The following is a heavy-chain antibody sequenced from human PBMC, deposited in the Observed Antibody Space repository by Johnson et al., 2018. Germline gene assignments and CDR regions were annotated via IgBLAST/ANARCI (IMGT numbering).Heavy chain of an antibody. J-gene: IGHJ6*02. CDR2: ISASGDTT. D-gene: IGHD2-2*01. CDR1: GFTFNTCA. CDR3: AKYVVVVPVSYGLDV. Sequence: VQLVQSGGGLVQPGGSLGLSCATSGFTFNTCAMNWVRQAPGKGLEWVSGISASGDTTWYSDSVKGRFAISRDNSKNTLALQMNSLRADDTAIYYCAKYVVVVPVSYGLDVWGQGTTVTVSS. V-gene: IGHV3-23*04.